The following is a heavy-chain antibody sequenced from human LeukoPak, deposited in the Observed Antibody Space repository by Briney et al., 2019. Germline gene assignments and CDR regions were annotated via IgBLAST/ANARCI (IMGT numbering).Heavy chain of an antibody. Sequence: GGSLRLSCAASGFTFSSYWMHWVRQAPGKGLVWVSRINSDGSSTSYADSVKGRFTISRDNAKNTLYLQMNSLRAEDTAVYYCARADYYCSSTSCGFDYWGQGTLSPSPQ. V-gene: IGHV3-74*01. CDR2: INSDGSST. D-gene: IGHD2-2*01. CDR1: GFTFSSYW. J-gene: IGHJ4*02. CDR3: ARADYYCSSTSCGFDY.